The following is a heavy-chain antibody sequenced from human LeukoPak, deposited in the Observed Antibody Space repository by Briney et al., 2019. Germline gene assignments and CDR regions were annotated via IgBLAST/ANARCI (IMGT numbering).Heavy chain of an antibody. V-gene: IGHV3-21*01. CDR2: ISSSSSYI. J-gene: IGHJ4*02. Sequence: GGSLRLSCSASGLTVTNAWMNWVRQAPGKGLEWVSSISSSSSYIYYADSVKGRFTISRDNAKNSLYLQMNSLRAEDTAVYYCARETLLDWWGQGTLVTVSS. CDR1: GLTVTNAW. D-gene: IGHD3-10*01. CDR3: ARETLLDW.